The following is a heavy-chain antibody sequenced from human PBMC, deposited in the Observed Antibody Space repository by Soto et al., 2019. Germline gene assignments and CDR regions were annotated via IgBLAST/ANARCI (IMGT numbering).Heavy chain of an antibody. D-gene: IGHD6-13*01. CDR2: IKSKTDGGTT. CDR3: TTDGTSNSSSWYGGYYYYYYMDV. Sequence: GGSLRLSCAASGFTFSNAWMSWVRQAPGKGLEWVGRIKSKTDGGTTDYAAPVKGRFTISRDDSKNTLYLQMNSLKTEDTAVYYCTTDGTSNSSSWYGGYYYYYYMDVWGKGTTVTVSS. V-gene: IGHV3-15*01. J-gene: IGHJ6*03. CDR1: GFTFSNAW.